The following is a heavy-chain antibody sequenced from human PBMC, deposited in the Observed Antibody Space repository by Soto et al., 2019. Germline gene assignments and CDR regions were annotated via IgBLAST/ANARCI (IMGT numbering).Heavy chain of an antibody. CDR1: GFTFSSYA. Sequence: EVQLLESGGGLVQPGGSLRLSCAASGFTFSSYAMSWVRQAPGKGLEWVSAISGSGSNTYYADSVKGRFTISRDNSKNTLDLQMNSLRAEDTAVYYCAKEDISGYYPLFDYWGQGTLVTVSS. CDR2: ISGSGSNT. V-gene: IGHV3-23*01. D-gene: IGHD3-22*01. J-gene: IGHJ4*02. CDR3: AKEDISGYYPLFDY.